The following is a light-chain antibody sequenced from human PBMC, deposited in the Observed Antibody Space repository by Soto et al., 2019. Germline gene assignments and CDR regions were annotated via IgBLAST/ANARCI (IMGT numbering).Light chain of an antibody. Sequence: EIVLTQSPGTLSLSPGERATLSCRASQSVSSSYLAWYQQKPGQAPRLLIYGASSRATGIPDRFSGSGSGTEFTLTISSLQSEDFALYYCQQYNNWLWTFGQGTKVDIK. CDR3: QQYNNWLWT. CDR1: QSVSSSY. V-gene: IGKV3-20*01. CDR2: GAS. J-gene: IGKJ1*01.